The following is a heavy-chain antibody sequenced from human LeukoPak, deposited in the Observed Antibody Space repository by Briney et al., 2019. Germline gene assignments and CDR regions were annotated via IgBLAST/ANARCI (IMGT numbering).Heavy chain of an antibody. D-gene: IGHD6-19*01. V-gene: IGHV1-18*04. CDR1: GYTFTSYG. CDR3: ARWQSLKFEQWLVQDWFDP. CDR2: ISAYNGST. Sequence: GASVKVSCKASGYTFTSYGISWVRQAPGQGLEWMGWISAYNGSTNYAQKLQGRITMTTDTSTSTAYMELRSLRSDDTAVYYCARWQSLKFEQWLVQDWFDPWGQGTLVTVSS. J-gene: IGHJ5*02.